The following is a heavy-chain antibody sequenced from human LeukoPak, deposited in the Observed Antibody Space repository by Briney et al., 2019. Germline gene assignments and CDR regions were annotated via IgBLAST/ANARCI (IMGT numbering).Heavy chain of an antibody. D-gene: IGHD3-10*01. J-gene: IGHJ4*02. CDR3: ARGRGGYGSGSDNYFDY. CDR1: GGTFSSYA. CDR2: IIPILGIA. V-gene: IGHV1-69*04. Sequence: ASVKVSCKASGGTFSSYAISWVRQAPGQGLEWMGRIIPILGIANYAQKFQGRVTITADKSTSTAYMELSSLRSEDTAVYYCARGRGGYGSGSDNYFDYWGQGTLVTVSS.